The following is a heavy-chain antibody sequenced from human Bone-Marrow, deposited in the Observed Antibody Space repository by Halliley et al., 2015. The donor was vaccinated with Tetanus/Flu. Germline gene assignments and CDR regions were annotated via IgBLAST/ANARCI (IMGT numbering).Heavy chain of an antibody. Sequence: TRYADSVKGRFSISRDDSKNTFFLQMNSLRAEDTAVYYCARSGGSCSRASSYPHWLGPWGQGTLVTVSS. CDR3: ARSGGSCSRASSYPHWLGP. D-gene: IGHD2-15*01. CDR2: T. J-gene: IGHJ5*02. V-gene: IGHV3-23*01.